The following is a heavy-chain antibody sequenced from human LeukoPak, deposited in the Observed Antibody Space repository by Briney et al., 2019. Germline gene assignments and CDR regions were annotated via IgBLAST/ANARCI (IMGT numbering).Heavy chain of an antibody. CDR2: IYSGGST. J-gene: IGHJ3*02. Sequence: SGGSLRLSCAASGFTVSSNYMSWVRQAPGKGLEWVSVIYSGGSTYYADSVKGRFTISRDNSKNTLYLQMNSLGAEDTAVYYCARKQWELGAFDIWGQGTMVTVSS. D-gene: IGHD1-26*01. CDR3: ARKQWELGAFDI. CDR1: GFTVSSNY. V-gene: IGHV3-53*01.